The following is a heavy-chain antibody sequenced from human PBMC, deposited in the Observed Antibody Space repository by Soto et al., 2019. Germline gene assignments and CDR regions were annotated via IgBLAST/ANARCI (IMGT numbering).Heavy chain of an antibody. CDR1: GFTFSSYA. V-gene: IGHV3-30-3*01. D-gene: IGHD6-19*01. CDR2: ISYDGSNK. J-gene: IGHJ3*02. CDR3: ARATSGWYKDAFDI. Sequence: QVQLVESGGGVVQPGRSLRLSCAASGFTFSSYAMHWVRQAPGKGLEWVAVISYDGSNKYYADSVKGRFTNSRDNSKNTLYLQMNSLGAEDTAVYYGARATSGWYKDAFDIWGQGTMVTVSS.